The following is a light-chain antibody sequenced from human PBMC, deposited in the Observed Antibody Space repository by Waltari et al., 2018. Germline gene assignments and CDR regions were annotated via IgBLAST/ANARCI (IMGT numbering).Light chain of an antibody. Sequence: EIVLTQSPGPLSLSQGERVTLSCRASQRVGRTLVWYQQKPGQAPRLLMYGASLRATGIPDRFSGSGSGTDFSLTISRLEPEDFAVYYCQHYVRLPVTFGQGTKVEIK. J-gene: IGKJ1*01. V-gene: IGKV3-20*01. CDR2: GAS. CDR1: QRVGRT. CDR3: QHYVRLPVT.